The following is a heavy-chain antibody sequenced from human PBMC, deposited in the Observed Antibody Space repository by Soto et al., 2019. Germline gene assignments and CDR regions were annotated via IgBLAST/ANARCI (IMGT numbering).Heavy chain of an antibody. J-gene: IGHJ1*01. Sequence: EVQLLESGGGLVPPGGSLRLSCVTSGFTFRNDAMYWVRQAPGKGLEWVSSFRSRDGSPYYADSVKGRCSISRDNTKNTVYLQRYSRGVEDTAVYYGTKEWSKEGAWGQGTLVTVSS. CDR1: GFTFRNDA. CDR3: TKEWSKEGA. D-gene: IGHD2-15*01. CDR2: FRSRDGSP. V-gene: IGHV3-23*01.